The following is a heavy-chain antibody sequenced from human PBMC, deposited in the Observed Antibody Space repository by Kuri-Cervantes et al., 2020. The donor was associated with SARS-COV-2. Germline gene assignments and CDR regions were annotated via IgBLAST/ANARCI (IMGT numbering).Heavy chain of an antibody. CDR1: GFTFSSYA. V-gene: IGHV3-23*01. CDR3: AKDWLPDDAFDI. D-gene: IGHD6-19*01. Sequence: GESLKISCAASGFTFSSYAMSWVRQAPGKGLEWVSAISGSGGSTYYADSVEGRFTISRDNSKNTLYLQMNSLRAEDTAVYYCAKDWLPDDAFDIWGQGTMVPSPQ. CDR2: ISGSGGST. J-gene: IGHJ3*02.